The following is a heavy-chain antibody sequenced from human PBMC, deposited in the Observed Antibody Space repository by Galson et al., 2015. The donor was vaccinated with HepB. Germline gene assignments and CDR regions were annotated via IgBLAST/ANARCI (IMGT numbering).Heavy chain of an antibody. CDR3: ARAEGSGYYYVGY. Sequence: SVKVSCKASGHTFTNYAMIWVRQAPGQGLEWMGWINTNTGNPTYAQGFTGRFVFSLDTSVSTAYLQISSLEAEDTAVYFCARAEGSGYYYVGYWGQGTLVTVSS. CDR1: GHTFTNYA. J-gene: IGHJ4*02. D-gene: IGHD3-22*01. CDR2: INTNTGNP. V-gene: IGHV7-4-1*02.